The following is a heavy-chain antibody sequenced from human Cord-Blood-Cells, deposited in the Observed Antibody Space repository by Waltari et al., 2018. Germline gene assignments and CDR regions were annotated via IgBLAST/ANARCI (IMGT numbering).Heavy chain of an antibody. CDR1: GGTFSSYA. Sequence: QVQLVQSGAEVKKPGSSLKVSCKASGGTFSSYAISWVRQAPGPGIEWMGRIIPILGIANYAQKFQGRVTITADKSTSTAYMELSSLRSEDTAVYYCAREEGIAAAGTGYWGQGTLVTVSS. J-gene: IGHJ4*02. V-gene: IGHV1-69*09. D-gene: IGHD6-13*01. CDR3: AREEGIAAAGTGY. CDR2: IIPILGIA.